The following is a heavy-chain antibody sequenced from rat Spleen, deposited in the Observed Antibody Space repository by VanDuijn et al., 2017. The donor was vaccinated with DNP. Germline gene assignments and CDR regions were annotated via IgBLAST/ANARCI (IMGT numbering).Heavy chain of an antibody. CDR3: TRQLGLDY. V-gene: IGHV5S13*01. D-gene: IGHD4-6*01. CDR1: GFTFSSFA. Sequence: EVQLVESGGGLVQPGRSLKLSCAASGFTFSSFAMAWVRQAPKKGLDWVAYISSGGGNTYYRDSVKGRFTISRDDAKNSLYLQMSSLRSEDTATYYCTRQLGLDYWGQGVMVTVS. J-gene: IGHJ2*01. CDR2: ISSGGGNT.